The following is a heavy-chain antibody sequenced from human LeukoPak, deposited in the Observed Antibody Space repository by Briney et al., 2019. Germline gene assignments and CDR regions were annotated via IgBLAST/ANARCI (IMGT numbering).Heavy chain of an antibody. J-gene: IGHJ4*02. CDR2: IWYDGSNK. CDR1: GFTFSSYG. CDR3: ARDDYGDSFDY. Sequence: PGGSLRLSCAASGFTFSSYGMHWVRQAPGKGLEWVAVIWYDGSNKYYADSVKGRFTISRDNSKNTLYLQMNSLRAEDTAVYYCARDDYGDSFDYWGQGTLVTVSS. D-gene: IGHD4-17*01. V-gene: IGHV3-33*01.